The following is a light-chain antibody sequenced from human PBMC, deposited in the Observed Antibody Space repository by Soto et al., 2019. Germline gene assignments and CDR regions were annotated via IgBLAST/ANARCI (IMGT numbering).Light chain of an antibody. CDR2: GAS. V-gene: IGKV3-20*01. J-gene: IGKJ1*01. CDR3: QQYGSSPRA. Sequence: EIVLTQSPGTLSLSPGERATLSCRASQSVSSSYLAWYQQKPGQAPRLLIYGASSRATGIPDRFSGSGSGRDFTVTISRLEPEDFAVYYCQQYGSSPRAFGQGTKVEIK. CDR1: QSVSSSY.